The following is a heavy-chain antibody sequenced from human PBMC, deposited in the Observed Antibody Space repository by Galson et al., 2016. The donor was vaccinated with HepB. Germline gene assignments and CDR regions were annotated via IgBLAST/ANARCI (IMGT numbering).Heavy chain of an antibody. Sequence: SLRLSCAASGFTFSNYGMNWVRQAPGKGLEWVSAITGSGDSPYYADSVKGRFTISRDNFNNTVFLQMNSLRAEDTAVYYCARRPVSGAAGYYHGMDVWGQGTTVIVSS. CDR1: GFTFSNYG. CDR3: ARRPVSGAAGYYHGMDV. D-gene: IGHD6-25*01. CDR2: ITGSGDSP. V-gene: IGHV3-23*01. J-gene: IGHJ6*02.